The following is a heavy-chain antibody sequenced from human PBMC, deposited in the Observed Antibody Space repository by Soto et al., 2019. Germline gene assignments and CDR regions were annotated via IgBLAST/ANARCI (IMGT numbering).Heavy chain of an antibody. V-gene: IGHV3-9*01. Sequence: EVQLVESGGGLVQPGRSLRLSCAASGFTFDDYAMHWVRQAPGKGLEWVSGISWNSGSIGYADSVKGRFTISRDNAKNSLYLQXNSLRAEDTALYXXXXXLGAVAGLVDNWFDPWGQGTLVTVSS. CDR2: ISWNSGSI. J-gene: IGHJ5*02. D-gene: IGHD6-19*01. CDR1: GFTFDDYA. CDR3: XXXLGAVAGLVDNWFDP.